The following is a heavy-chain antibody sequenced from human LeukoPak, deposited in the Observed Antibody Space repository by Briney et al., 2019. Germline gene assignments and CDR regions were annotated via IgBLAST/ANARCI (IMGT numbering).Heavy chain of an antibody. V-gene: IGHV4-34*01. CDR3: ARVPLQGGPDNYFDY. Sequence: PSETLSLTCAVYGGSFSGYYWSWIRQPPGKGLEWIGEINHSGSTNYNPSLKSRVTISVDTSKNQFSLKLSSVTAADTAVYYCARVPLQGGPDNYFDYWGQGTLVTVSS. CDR2: INHSGST. D-gene: IGHD3-16*01. J-gene: IGHJ4*02. CDR1: GGSFSGYY.